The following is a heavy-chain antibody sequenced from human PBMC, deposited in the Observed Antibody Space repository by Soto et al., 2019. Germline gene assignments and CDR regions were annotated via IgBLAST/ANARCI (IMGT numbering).Heavy chain of an antibody. CDR3: AKTPYDFWSSGQYLFDH. CDR2: ISGSGGTT. D-gene: IGHD3-3*01. J-gene: IGHJ4*02. CDR1: GFTFGSHA. Sequence: EVQLLDSGGGLVQPGGSLRLSCTVSGFTFGSHAMSWVRQDPGKGLECVSGISGSGGTTFYADSVKGRFTISRDNSKKTLYLQMNSLRAEDTAVYYCAKTPYDFWSSGQYLFDHWGQGTLVTVSS. V-gene: IGHV3-23*01.